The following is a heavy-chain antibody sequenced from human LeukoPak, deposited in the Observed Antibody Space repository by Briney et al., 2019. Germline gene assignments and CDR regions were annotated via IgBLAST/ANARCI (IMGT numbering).Heavy chain of an antibody. D-gene: IGHD3-10*01. J-gene: IGHJ5*02. Sequence: ASVKVSCKASGYTFTSYGFSWVRQAPGQGLEWMGWISAYNGNTDYAQKFQGRVTMTTDTATNTAYMELRSLRSDDTAVYYCARGRVRGVITWFDPWGQGTLVTVSS. CDR3: ARGRVRGVITWFDP. CDR1: GYTFTSYG. CDR2: ISAYNGNT. V-gene: IGHV1-18*01.